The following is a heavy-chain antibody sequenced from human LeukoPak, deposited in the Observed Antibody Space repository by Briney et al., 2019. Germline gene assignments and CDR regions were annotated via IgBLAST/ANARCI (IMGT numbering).Heavy chain of an antibody. Sequence: GASVKVSCKASGYTFISYGISWVRQAPGQGLEWMGWISGYNGNTNYEQKIQGRVTMTTDTSTSTAYMELRSLRSDDTAVYYCARASRVYYDSSGYYPKDDAFDIWGQGTMVTVSA. CDR3: ARASRVYYDSSGYYPKDDAFDI. CDR2: ISGYNGNT. V-gene: IGHV1-18*01. J-gene: IGHJ3*02. D-gene: IGHD3-22*01. CDR1: GYTFISYG.